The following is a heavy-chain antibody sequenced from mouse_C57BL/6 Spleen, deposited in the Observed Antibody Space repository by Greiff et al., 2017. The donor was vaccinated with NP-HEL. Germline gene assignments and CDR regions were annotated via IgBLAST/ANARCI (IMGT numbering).Heavy chain of an antibody. V-gene: IGHV1-15*01. D-gene: IGHD2-10*02. Sequence: VQLQQSGAELVRPGASVTLSCKASGYTFTDYEMHWVKQTPVHGLEWIGAIDPETGGTAYNQKFKGKAILTADKSSSTAYMELRSLTSEDSAVYYCTRCQYGNYGAMDYWGQGTSVTVSS. CDR3: TRCQYGNYGAMDY. J-gene: IGHJ4*01. CDR2: IDPETGGT. CDR1: GYTFTDYE.